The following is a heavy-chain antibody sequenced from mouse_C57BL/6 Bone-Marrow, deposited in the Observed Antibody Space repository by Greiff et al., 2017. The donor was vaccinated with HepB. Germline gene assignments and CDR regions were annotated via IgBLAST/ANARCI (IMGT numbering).Heavy chain of an antibody. D-gene: IGHD1-1*01. Sequence: VQLQQPGAELLKPGASVKLSCKASGYTFTSYWMQWVKQRPGQGLEWIGEIDPSDSYTNYNQKFKGKATLTVDTSSSTAYMQLSSLTSEDSAVYYCARDGSITTVVATNFDYWGQGTTLTVSS. CDR1: GYTFTSYW. J-gene: IGHJ2*01. CDR3: ARDGSITTVVATNFDY. CDR2: IDPSDSYT. V-gene: IGHV1-50*01.